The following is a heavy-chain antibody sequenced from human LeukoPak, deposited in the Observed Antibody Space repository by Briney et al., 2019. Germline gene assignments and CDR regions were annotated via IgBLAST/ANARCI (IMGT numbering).Heavy chain of an antibody. J-gene: IGHJ4*02. D-gene: IGHD4-17*01. CDR2: INHSGST. CDR1: GGSFSGYY. CDR3: ARGSDGDPSPFDY. Sequence: TSETLSLTCAVYGGSFSGYYWSWIRQPPGKGLEWIGEINHSGSTNYNPSLKSRVTISVDTSKNQFSLKLSSVTAADTAVYYCARGSDGDPSPFDYWGQGTLVTVSS. V-gene: IGHV4-34*01.